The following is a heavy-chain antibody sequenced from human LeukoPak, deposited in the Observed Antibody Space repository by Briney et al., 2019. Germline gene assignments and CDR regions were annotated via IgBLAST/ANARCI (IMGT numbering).Heavy chain of an antibody. Sequence: GGSLRPSCAASGFTFTSYAMGWGRQAPGKGLEWGSAISGSGSSTNYADSVKGRFTISRDNSKNTLYLQMNSLRAEDTAVYYCAKDIAAAGRWWFDPWGQGTLGTVSS. V-gene: IGHV3-23*01. CDR1: GFTFTSYA. CDR2: ISGSGSST. CDR3: AKDIAAAGRWWFDP. D-gene: IGHD6-13*01. J-gene: IGHJ5*02.